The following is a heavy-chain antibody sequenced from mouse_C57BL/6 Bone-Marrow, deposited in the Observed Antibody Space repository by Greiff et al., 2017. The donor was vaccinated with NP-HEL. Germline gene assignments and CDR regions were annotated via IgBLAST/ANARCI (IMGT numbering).Heavy chain of an antibody. J-gene: IGHJ3*01. D-gene: IGHD1-1*01. Sequence: QVQLQQPGAELVMPGASVKLSCKASGYTFTGYWMHWVKQRPGQGLEWIGEIDPSDSYTNYNQKFKGKSTLTVDKSSSTAYMQLSSLTSEDSAVYYCAREGITTVAPFAYWGQGTLVTVSA. CDR1: GYTFTGYW. CDR2: IDPSDSYT. V-gene: IGHV1-69*01. CDR3: AREGITTVAPFAY.